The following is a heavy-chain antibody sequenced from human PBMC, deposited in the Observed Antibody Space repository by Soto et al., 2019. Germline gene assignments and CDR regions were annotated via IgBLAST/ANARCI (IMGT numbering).Heavy chain of an antibody. CDR3: ARKGPRSCCNY. CDR1: GGSFSGYY. J-gene: IGHJ4*02. V-gene: IGHV4-34*01. D-gene: IGHD2-15*01. CDR2: INHSGST. Sequence: QVQLQQWGAGLLKPSETLSLTCAVYGGSFSGYYWSWIRQPPGKGLEWIGEINHSGSTNYNPSLKSRVTISVDTSKNQFSLKLSSVTAAHTAGYYCARKGPRSCCNYWGQGTLVAVSS.